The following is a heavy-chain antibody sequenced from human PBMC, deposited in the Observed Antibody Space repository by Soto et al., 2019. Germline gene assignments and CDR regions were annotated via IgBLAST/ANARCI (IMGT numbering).Heavy chain of an antibody. J-gene: IGHJ2*01. D-gene: IGHD3-10*01. CDR3: ARVRARGRELWFQAGWPFDL. V-gene: IGHV1-69*01. CDR2: IIPVFGTA. Sequence: QVQLVQSGAELKKPGSSVRVSCKTSGGTFNNYVISWIRQAPGQGLEWMGGIIPVFGTAHYAQKFQGRVPIAAYASTRTAYMEVTRLRSEDTDVNYCARVRARGRELWFQAGWPFDLSGRGNRVTVSS. CDR1: GGTFNNYV.